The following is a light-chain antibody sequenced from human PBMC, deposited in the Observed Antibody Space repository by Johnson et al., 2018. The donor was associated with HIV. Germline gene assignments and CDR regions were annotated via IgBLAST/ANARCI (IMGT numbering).Light chain of an antibody. Sequence: VLTQPPSVSAAPGQKVTISCSGSSSNIGNNYVSWYQQLPGTAPKLLIYENNKRPSGIPDRFSGSKSDTSATLGITGLQTGDEADYYCGTWDSSLSAYVFGTGTKVTVL. CDR2: ENN. J-gene: IGLJ1*01. V-gene: IGLV1-51*02. CDR3: GTWDSSLSAYV. CDR1: SSNIGNNY.